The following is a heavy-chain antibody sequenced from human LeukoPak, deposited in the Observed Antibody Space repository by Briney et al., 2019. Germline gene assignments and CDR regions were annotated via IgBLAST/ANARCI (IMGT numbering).Heavy chain of an antibody. Sequence: GGSLRLSCAASGFTFSDYYMSWIRQAPGKGLEWVSYISSSGSTIYYADSVKGRFTISRDNAKNSLYLQMSSLRAEDTAVYYCARDLGVQLSYYYGMDVWGQGTTVTVSS. D-gene: IGHD5-18*01. V-gene: IGHV3-11*01. CDR3: ARDLGVQLSYYYGMDV. J-gene: IGHJ6*02. CDR2: ISSSGSTI. CDR1: GFTFSDYY.